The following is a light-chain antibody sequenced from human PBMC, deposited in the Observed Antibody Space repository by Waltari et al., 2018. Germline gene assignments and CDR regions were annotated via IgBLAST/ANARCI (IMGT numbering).Light chain of an antibody. J-gene: IGLJ2*01. V-gene: IGLV3-1*01. CDR1: KLGENY. CDR2: QDN. Sequence: SYELTQPPSVSVSPGQTASITCSGDKLGENYTSWYQQKPGQSPVLVIYQDNRRPSGIPERFSGSNSGNTATLTISGTQAMDEADYYCQAWDNSVFYVIFGGGTKLTVL. CDR3: QAWDNSVFYVI.